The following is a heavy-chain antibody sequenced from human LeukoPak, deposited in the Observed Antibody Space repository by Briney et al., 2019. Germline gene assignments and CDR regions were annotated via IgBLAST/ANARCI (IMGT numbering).Heavy chain of an antibody. J-gene: IGHJ4*02. V-gene: IGHV3-7*01. CDR3: ARETRLRWTDY. Sequence: GGSLRLSCAASGFTFSLYWMTWVRQSPGKGLEWVADINPDGSQKYSVDSVKGRFTISRDNAKNSLYLQMNSLRAEDTAVYYCARETRLRWTDYWGQGTLVTVSS. CDR1: GFTFSLYW. CDR2: INPDGSQK. D-gene: IGHD5-24*01.